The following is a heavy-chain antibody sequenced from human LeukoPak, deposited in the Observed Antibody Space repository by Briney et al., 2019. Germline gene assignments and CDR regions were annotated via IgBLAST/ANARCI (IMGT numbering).Heavy chain of an antibody. CDR3: ARGPDPVVRGPRRAFDL. CDR1: GFTFTYYA. D-gene: IGHD3-10*01. V-gene: IGHV3-30-3*01. J-gene: IGHJ3*01. Sequence: GRSLRLSCAASGFTFTYYAMHWVRQAPGKGLEWVSVVSNDGSNQDYTDSVKGRFIISRDDSKSTVYLQMNSLRVDDTAMYYCARGPDPVVRGPRRAFDLWGQGTMVTVSS. CDR2: VSNDGSNQ.